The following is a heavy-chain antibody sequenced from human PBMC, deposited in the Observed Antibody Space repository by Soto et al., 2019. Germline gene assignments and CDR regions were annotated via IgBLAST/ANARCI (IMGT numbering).Heavy chain of an antibody. D-gene: IGHD3-10*01. Sequence: GGSLRLSCAASGFTFSGYYMSWIRPAPGKGLEWVSYISSSGSTIYYADSVKGRFTISRDNAKNSLYLQMNSLRAEDAAVYYCARIRITMVRGVQDYFDYWGQGTLVTVSS. CDR2: ISSSGSTI. J-gene: IGHJ4*02. CDR3: ARIRITMVRGVQDYFDY. CDR1: GFTFSGYY. V-gene: IGHV3-11*01.